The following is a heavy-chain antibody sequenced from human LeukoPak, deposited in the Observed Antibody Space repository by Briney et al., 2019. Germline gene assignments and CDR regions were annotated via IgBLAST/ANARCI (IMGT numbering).Heavy chain of an antibody. CDR2: ISAYNGNT. Sequence: ASVKVSCKASGYTFTSYGISWVRQAPGQGLEWMGWISAYNGNTNYAQKLQGRVTMTTDTSTSTAYMELRSLRSDDTAVYYCARVGGLGYCSSTSCYTDDAFDIWGQGTMVTASS. CDR3: ARVGGLGYCSSTSCYTDDAFDI. J-gene: IGHJ3*02. D-gene: IGHD2-2*02. CDR1: GYTFTSYG. V-gene: IGHV1-18*01.